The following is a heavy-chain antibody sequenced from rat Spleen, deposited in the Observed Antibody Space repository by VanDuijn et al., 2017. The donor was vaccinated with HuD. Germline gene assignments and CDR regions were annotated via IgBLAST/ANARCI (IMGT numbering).Heavy chain of an antibody. CDR2: ISYDGSST. V-gene: IGHV5-29*01. Sequence: EVKLVESGGGLVQPGRSLKLSCAASGFIFSDYGVAWVRQAPAKGLEWVATISYDGSSTYYRDSVKGRFTISRDNAKSTLYLQMDSLRSEDTATYYCARHEEGLDYWGQGVMVTVSS. CDR3: ARHEEGLDY. D-gene: IGHD1-11*01. CDR1: GFIFSDYG. J-gene: IGHJ2*01.